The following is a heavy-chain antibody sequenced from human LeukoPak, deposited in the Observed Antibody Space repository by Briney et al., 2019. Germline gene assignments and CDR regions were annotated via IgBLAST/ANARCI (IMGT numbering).Heavy chain of an antibody. J-gene: IGHJ4*02. D-gene: IGHD2-2*01. Sequence: PGRSLRLSCAASGFTFSSYAMHWVCQAPGKGLEWVAVISYDGSNKYYADSVKGRFTISRDNSKNTLYLQMNSLRAEDTAVYYCARDLRYCSSTSCYHRPGYWGQGTLVTVSS. CDR3: ARDLRYCSSTSCYHRPGY. CDR1: GFTFSSYA. CDR2: ISYDGSNK. V-gene: IGHV3-30-3*01.